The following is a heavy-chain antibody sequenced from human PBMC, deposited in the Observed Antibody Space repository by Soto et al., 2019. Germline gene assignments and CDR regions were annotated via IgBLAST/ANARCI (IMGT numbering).Heavy chain of an antibody. Sequence: PGGSLRLSCAASGFTFSSYAMSWVRQAPGKGLEWVSAISGSGGSTYYADSVKGRFTISRDNSKNTLYLQMNSLRAEDTAVYYCAKLTQNALRYSHWFDPWGQGTLVTVSS. CDR3: AKLTQNALRYSHWFDP. J-gene: IGHJ5*02. CDR2: ISGSGGST. V-gene: IGHV3-23*01. CDR1: GFTFSSYA. D-gene: IGHD1-1*01.